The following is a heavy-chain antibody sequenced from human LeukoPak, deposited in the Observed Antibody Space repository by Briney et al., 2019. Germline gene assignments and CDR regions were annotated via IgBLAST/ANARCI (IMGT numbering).Heavy chain of an antibody. V-gene: IGHV4-39*01. CDR1: GASISGGTYY. CDR2: IYYTGST. D-gene: IGHD1-26*01. CDR3: ARRGGSGRTFDY. Sequence: PSETLSLTCSVSGASISGGTYYWGWIRQPPGKGLEWIGSIYYTGSTYDNPSLKSRVTISVDTSKNQFSLKLSSVTAADTAVYYCARRGGSGRTFDYWGQGTLVTVSS. J-gene: IGHJ4*02.